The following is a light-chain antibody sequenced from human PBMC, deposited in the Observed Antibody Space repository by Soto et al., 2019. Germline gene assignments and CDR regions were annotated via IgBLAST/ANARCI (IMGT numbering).Light chain of an antibody. CDR1: SSDVGGYNY. CDR2: DVS. J-gene: IGLJ7*01. Sequence: QSVLTQPASVSGSPGQSITISCTGTSSDVGGYNYVSWYQQHSGKAPKLMIYDVSNRPSGVSNRFSGSKSGNTASLTISGLQAEDEADYYCSSYTSSSSAVFGGGTQLTVL. V-gene: IGLV2-14*01. CDR3: SSYTSSSSAV.